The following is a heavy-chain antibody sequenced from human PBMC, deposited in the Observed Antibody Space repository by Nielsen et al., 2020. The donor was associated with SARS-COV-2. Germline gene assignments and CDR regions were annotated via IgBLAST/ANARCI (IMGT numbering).Heavy chain of an antibody. Sequence: GESLKISCAASGFTFSDYYMSWIRQAPGKGLEWVSYISSSGSTIYYADSVKGRFTISRDNAKNSLYLQMNSLRAEDTAVYYCARGGSSWPYYYNGMDVWGQGTTVTVSS. V-gene: IGHV3-11*01. CDR3: ARGGSSWPYYYNGMDV. D-gene: IGHD6-13*01. CDR1: GFTFSDYY. J-gene: IGHJ6*02. CDR2: ISSSGSTI.